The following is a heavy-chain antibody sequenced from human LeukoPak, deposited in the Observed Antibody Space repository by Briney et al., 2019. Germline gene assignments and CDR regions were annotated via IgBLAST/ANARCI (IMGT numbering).Heavy chain of an antibody. J-gene: IGHJ6*03. CDR3: ARDSPTYCSSTSCRFHYYMDV. D-gene: IGHD2-2*01. CDR2: NNHSGSS. V-gene: IGHV4-34*01. CDR1: GRSFSCYY. Sequence: PSETLSLPCAVYGRSFSCYYWRWIRQPPGKGLEWIGENNHSGSSNYNPSLKSRVTISEDTSKNQFSLKLSSVSAADTAVYYCARDSPTYCSSTSCRFHYYMDVWGKGTTVTVSS.